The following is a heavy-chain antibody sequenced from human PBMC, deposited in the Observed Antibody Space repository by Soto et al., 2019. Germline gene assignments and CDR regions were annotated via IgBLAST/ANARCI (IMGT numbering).Heavy chain of an antibody. CDR3: ARDSGSSWYMGGSDY. Sequence: ASVKVSCQPSGYTSTGYYMPWVRQAPGQGLEWMGWINPNSGGTNYAQKSQGWVTMTRDTSISTAYMELSGLGCDDTAVYYCARDSGSSWYMGGSDYWGQGALVTVSA. D-gene: IGHD6-13*01. V-gene: IGHV1-2*04. CDR1: GYTSTGYY. CDR2: INPNSGGT. J-gene: IGHJ4*02.